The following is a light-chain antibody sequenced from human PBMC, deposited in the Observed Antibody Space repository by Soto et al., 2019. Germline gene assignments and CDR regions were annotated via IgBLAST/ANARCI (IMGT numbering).Light chain of an antibody. CDR1: QSVGSY. J-gene: IGKJ2*01. V-gene: IGKV3-11*01. Sequence: ETVLTQSPDTLSLSPGERVTLSCRASQSVGSYLVWYQQKPGQAPRLLIYGASSRATGIPARFSGSGSGTDFTLTISSLEPEDFAVYYCQHRSNGFGQGTKLEIK. CDR2: GAS. CDR3: QHRSNG.